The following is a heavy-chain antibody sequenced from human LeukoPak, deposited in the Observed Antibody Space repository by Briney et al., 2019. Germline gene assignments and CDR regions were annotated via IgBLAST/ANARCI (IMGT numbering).Heavy chain of an antibody. CDR1: GFTFNDYF. V-gene: IGHV3-11*04. CDR2: ISGRSNTI. Sequence: GGSLRLSCAASGFTFNDYFMSWLRQAPGKGLEWVSFISGRSNTIHYSDSVKGRFTISRDNAKNSLDLQMNSLSAEDTGVYYCSCGARRFCSTASCYRDVCWGQGTLVIDSS. J-gene: IGHJ4*02. D-gene: IGHD2-2*02. CDR3: SCGARRFCSTASCYRDVC.